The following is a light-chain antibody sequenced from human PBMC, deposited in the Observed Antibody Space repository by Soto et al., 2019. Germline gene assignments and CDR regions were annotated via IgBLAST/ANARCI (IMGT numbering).Light chain of an antibody. Sequence: EIVMTQSPATLSVSPGDRATFSCRASQSVSSNLAWYQQKPGQAPRLLIYGAFNRATGIPARFSGSGSGADFTLTISSLEPEDFAVYYCQQRNIWPPVTFGQGTRLEI. CDR1: QSVSSN. CDR3: QQRNIWPPVT. V-gene: IGKV3-11*01. J-gene: IGKJ5*01. CDR2: GAF.